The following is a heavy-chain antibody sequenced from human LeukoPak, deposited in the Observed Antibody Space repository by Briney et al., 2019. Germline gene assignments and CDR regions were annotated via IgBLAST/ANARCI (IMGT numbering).Heavy chain of an antibody. J-gene: IGHJ5*02. CDR3: ARDSRAYCGGDCYSSGWLDP. Sequence: PSETLSLTCTVSGYSISSGYYWGWFRQPPGQGLEWIGSIYHSGSTYYNPSLKSRVTISVDTSKNQFSLKLSSVTAADTAVYYCARDSRAYCGGDCYSSGWLDPWGQGTLVTVSS. V-gene: IGHV4-38-2*02. CDR2: IYHSGST. CDR1: GYSISSGYY. D-gene: IGHD2-21*01.